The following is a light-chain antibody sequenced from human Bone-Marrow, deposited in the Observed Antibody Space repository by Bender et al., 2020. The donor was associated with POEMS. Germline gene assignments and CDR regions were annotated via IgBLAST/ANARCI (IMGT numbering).Light chain of an antibody. Sequence: QSVLTQPPSASETPGQRVTISCSGSSSKFGSYPVNWYQQLPGAAPKLVIFNNSQRPSGVPDRFSGSNSGTSASLAISGLLSDDEADFYCATWDDSLNGLLFGGGTKLTVL. CDR1: SSKFGSYP. V-gene: IGLV1-44*01. CDR3: ATWDDSLNGLL. J-gene: IGLJ3*02. CDR2: NNS.